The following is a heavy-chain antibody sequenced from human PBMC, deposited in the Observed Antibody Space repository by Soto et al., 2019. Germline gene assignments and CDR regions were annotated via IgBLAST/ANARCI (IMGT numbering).Heavy chain of an antibody. J-gene: IGHJ6*02. Sequence: QVQLVESGGGVVQPGRSLRLSCAASGFTFSSYGMHWVRQAPGKGLEWVAVISYDGSNKYYADSVKGRFTISRDNSKNTLYLQMNSLRAEDTAVYYCAKDSYSSSWYHYYYGMDVCGQGTTVTVSS. CDR1: GFTFSSYG. V-gene: IGHV3-30*18. D-gene: IGHD6-13*01. CDR3: AKDSYSSSWYHYYYGMDV. CDR2: ISYDGSNK.